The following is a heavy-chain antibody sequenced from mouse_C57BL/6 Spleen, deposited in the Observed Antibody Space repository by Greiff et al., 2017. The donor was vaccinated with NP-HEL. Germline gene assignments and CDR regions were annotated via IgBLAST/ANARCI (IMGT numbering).Heavy chain of an antibody. D-gene: IGHD4-1*01. CDR2: IWSGGST. V-gene: IGHV2-2*01. Sequence: VKLVESGPGLVQPSQSLSITCTVSGFSLTSYGVHWVRQSPGKGLEWLGVIWSGGSTDYNAAFISRLSISKDNSKSQVLFKMNSLQADDTAIYYCARTTGTQAWFAYWGQGTLVTVSA. CDR1: GFSLTSYG. CDR3: ARTTGTQAWFAY. J-gene: IGHJ3*01.